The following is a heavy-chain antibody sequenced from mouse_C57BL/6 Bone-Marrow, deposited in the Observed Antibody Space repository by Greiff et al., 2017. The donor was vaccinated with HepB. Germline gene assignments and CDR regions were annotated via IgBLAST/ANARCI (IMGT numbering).Heavy chain of an antibody. J-gene: IGHJ4*01. V-gene: IGHV1-56*01. CDR2: IFPGSGST. Sequence: VQLQQSGPELVRPGASVKISCKAPGYTFTSHWMQWVRQRPGQGLAWIGEIFPGSGSTYYNEKFKGKATLTVDTSSSAAYMQLSSLTSEDSAVYVCARERGDSRALDYWGQGTSVTVSS. D-gene: IGHD1-1*01. CDR3: ARERGDSRALDY. CDR1: GYTFTSHW.